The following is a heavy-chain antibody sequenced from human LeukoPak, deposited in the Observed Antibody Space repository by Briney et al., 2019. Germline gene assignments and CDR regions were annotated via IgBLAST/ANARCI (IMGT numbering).Heavy chain of an antibody. CDR3: ARPTSYYYYYMDV. V-gene: IGHV4-61*02. CDR2: INTSGTT. CDR1: GGSISSGSYY. J-gene: IGHJ6*03. D-gene: IGHD3-16*01. Sequence: SETLSLTCTVSGGSISSGSYYWSWIRQPAGKGLEWIGRINTSGTTNYNPSLKSRATISKDTSKNQFSLQLTSVTAADTAVYYCARPTSYYYYYMDVWGKGTTVIISS.